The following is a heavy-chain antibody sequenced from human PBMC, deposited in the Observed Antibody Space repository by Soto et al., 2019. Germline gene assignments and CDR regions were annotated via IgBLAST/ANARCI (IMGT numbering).Heavy chain of an antibody. J-gene: IGHJ4*02. CDR3: ARAGIVVVPAALYYFDY. D-gene: IGHD2-2*01. Sequence: GGSLRLSCAASGFTFSSYSMNWVRQAPGKGLEWVSSISSSSSYIYYADSLKGRFTISRDNAKNSLYLQMNSLRAEDTAVYYCARAGIVVVPAALYYFDYWGQGTLVTVSS. CDR1: GFTFSSYS. CDR2: ISSSSSYI. V-gene: IGHV3-21*01.